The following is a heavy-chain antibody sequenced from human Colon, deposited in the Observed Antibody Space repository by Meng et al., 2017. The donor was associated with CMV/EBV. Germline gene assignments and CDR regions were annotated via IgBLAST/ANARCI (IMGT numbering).Heavy chain of an antibody. CDR2: INPPNGDT. Sequence: QVQLVQSGAEVKKPGASVKLSCKASGYTFTANFMHWVRQAPGQGLEWMGWINPPNGDTKYAQKLEGRVTITRDTSISTVYMELNSLTSDDTAVYYCAKRVQPDSGYSNWGQGTLVTVSS. D-gene: IGHD3-22*01. CDR1: GYTFTANF. CDR3: AKRVQPDSGYSN. J-gene: IGHJ4*02. V-gene: IGHV1-2*02.